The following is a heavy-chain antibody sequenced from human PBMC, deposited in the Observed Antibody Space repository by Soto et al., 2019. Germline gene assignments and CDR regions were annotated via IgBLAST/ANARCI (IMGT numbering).Heavy chain of an antibody. CDR1: GYTLTELS. J-gene: IGHJ4*02. V-gene: IGHV1-24*01. CDR3: ATSLQIYDSSGFCDY. D-gene: IGHD3-22*01. Sequence: GASVKVSCKVSGYTLTELSMHWVRQAPGKGLEWMGGFDPEDGETIYAQKFQGRVTMTEDTSTDTAYMELSSLRSEDTAVYYCATSLQIYDSSGFCDYWGQGTLVTVSS. CDR2: FDPEDGET.